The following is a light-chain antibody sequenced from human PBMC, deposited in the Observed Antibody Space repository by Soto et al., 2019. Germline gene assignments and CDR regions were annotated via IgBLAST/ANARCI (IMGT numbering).Light chain of an antibody. V-gene: IGKV1-39*01. CDR1: QSISNY. CDR3: QPSYSTPRS. J-gene: IGKJ1*01. Sequence: DIQMTQSPSSLSASVGDRVTITCRASQSISNYLNWYQQKPGKAPKLLMFAASSLQSGVPSRFSGGGSGTDFTLTISSLQPEDFATYYCQPSYSTPRSFGQGTEVDSK. CDR2: AAS.